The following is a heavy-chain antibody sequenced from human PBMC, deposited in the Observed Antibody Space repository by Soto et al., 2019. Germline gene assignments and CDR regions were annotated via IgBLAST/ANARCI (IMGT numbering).Heavy chain of an antibody. Sequence: QLQLVQSGAEVKKTGSSVKVSCKASGGTSSNFVITWVRQVPGQGLEWLGGILPMFGAVKYAQKFQDRLTITADRSTNTAAMELGSLTSDDTAVYYCARPMRSGYDRGDSYYHTMDVWGHGTTVTVS. D-gene: IGHD3-3*01. V-gene: IGHV1-69*06. J-gene: IGHJ6*02. CDR3: ARPMRSGYDRGDSYYHTMDV. CDR1: GGTSSNFV. CDR2: ILPMFGAV.